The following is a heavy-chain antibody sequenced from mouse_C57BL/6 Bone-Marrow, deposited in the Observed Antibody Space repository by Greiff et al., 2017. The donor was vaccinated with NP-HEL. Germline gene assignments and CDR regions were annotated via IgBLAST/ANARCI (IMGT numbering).Heavy chain of an antibody. CDR1: GYTFTSYW. CDR3: AGYYDGSRGWEFDV. J-gene: IGHJ1*03. D-gene: IGHD1-1*01. CDR2: IDPNSGGT. Sequence: VQLQQPGADLVKPGASVKLSCKASGYTFTSYWMHWVKQRPGRGLEWIGRIDPNSGGTKFNEKFKTKATLTVDKHSSTAYMQLSSLTSEDSADDYWAGYYDGSRGWEFDVWGTGTTVTVSS. V-gene: IGHV1-72*01.